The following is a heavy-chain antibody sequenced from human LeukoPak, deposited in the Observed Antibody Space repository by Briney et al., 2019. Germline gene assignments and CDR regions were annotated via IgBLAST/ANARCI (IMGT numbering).Heavy chain of an antibody. Sequence: ASVTVSCKASANTFTNYYMHWVRQAPGQGLEWLGIINPNGDRTNYAQKFQGRVTMTEDTSTDTAYMELSSLRSEDTAVYYCAKQGVYSSSWQREYYFDYWGQGTLVTVSS. D-gene: IGHD6-13*01. CDR2: INPNGDRT. J-gene: IGHJ4*02. CDR3: AKQGVYSSSWQREYYFDY. V-gene: IGHV1-46*01. CDR1: ANTFTNYY.